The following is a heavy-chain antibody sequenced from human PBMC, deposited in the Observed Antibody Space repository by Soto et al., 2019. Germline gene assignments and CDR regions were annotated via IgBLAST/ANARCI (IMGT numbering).Heavy chain of an antibody. J-gene: IGHJ3*02. V-gene: IGHV3-66*01. CDR2: IYSGGST. CDR1: GFTVSSNY. Sequence: GGSLRLSCAASGFTVSSNYMSWVRQAPGKGLEWVSVIYSGGSTYYADSVKGRFTISRDNSKNTLYLQMNSLRAEDTAVYYCARDSLRVYCSSTSCHPDAFDIWGQGTMVTVSS. D-gene: IGHD2-2*01. CDR3: ARDSLRVYCSSTSCHPDAFDI.